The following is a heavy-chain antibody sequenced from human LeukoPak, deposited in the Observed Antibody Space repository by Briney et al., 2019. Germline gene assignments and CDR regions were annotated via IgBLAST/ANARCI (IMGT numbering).Heavy chain of an antibody. CDR1: GFTFSSYG. J-gene: IGHJ3*02. V-gene: IGHV3-30*03. D-gene: IGHD3-22*01. CDR3: ARGDYYDSSGYYFPDAFDI. Sequence: GGSLRLSCAASGFTFSSYGMHWVCQAPGKGLEWVAVISYDGRYKYYADSVKGRFTISRDNSKNTLYLQMSSLRAEDTAVYYCARGDYYDSSGYYFPDAFDIWGQGTMVTVSS. CDR2: ISYDGRYK.